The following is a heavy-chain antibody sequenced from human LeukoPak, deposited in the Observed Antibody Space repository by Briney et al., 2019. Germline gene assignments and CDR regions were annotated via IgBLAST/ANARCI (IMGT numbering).Heavy chain of an antibody. D-gene: IGHD2-15*01. CDR2: IGSSGGST. V-gene: IGHV3-23*01. J-gene: IGHJ4*02. CDR1: GLTFSSYA. Sequence: GGSLRLSCEASGLTFSSYAMSWVRQAPGKGLEWVSAIGSSGGSTYYADSVKGRFTISRDNSKNTLYLQMNSLRAEDSAIYYCATQRGYCSDGNCYFDYWGQGNLVTVSS. CDR3: ATQRGYCSDGNCYFDY.